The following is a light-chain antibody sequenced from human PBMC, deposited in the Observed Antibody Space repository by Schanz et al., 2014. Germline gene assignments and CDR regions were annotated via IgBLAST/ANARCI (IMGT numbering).Light chain of an antibody. CDR2: GAS. V-gene: IGKV3-20*01. CDR3: QQYGSSPPWT. J-gene: IGKJ1*01. Sequence: EIVLTQSPATLSLSPGERATLSCRASQSISSNLAWYQQKPGQAPRFLIYGASSRATGIPDRFSGSGSGTDFTLTISRLEPEDFAVYYCQQYGSSPPWTFGQGTKVEIK. CDR1: QSISSN.